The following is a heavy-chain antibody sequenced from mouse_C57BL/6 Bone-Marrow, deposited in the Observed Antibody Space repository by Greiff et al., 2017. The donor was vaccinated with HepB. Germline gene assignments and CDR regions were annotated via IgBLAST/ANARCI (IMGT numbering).Heavy chain of an antibody. CDR3: ASPTVVEGYWYFDV. J-gene: IGHJ1*03. CDR2: IWSGGST. CDR1: GFSLTSYG. D-gene: IGHD1-1*01. V-gene: IGHV2-2*01. Sequence: VKLVESGPGLVQPSQSLSITCTVSGFSLTSYGVHWVRQSPGKGLEWLGVIWSGGSTDYNADFITRLSISKDNSKSQVFFKMNSLLADDTAIYYCASPTVVEGYWYFDVWGTGTTVTVSS.